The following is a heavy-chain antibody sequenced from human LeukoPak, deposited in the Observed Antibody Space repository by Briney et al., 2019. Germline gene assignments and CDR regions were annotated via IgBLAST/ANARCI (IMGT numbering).Heavy chain of an antibody. D-gene: IGHD1-1*01. Sequence: GGSLRLSCAASGFSFSNYAMSWVRQAPARGPEWVSSMKGGGETFYADSVKGRFTLSRDDSRNTVYLQLNNLRVEDTAIYYCAKANWVSNADAVWWGQGTQVTVSP. J-gene: IGHJ4*02. CDR1: GFSFSNYA. V-gene: IGHV3-23*01. CDR3: AKANWVSNADAVW. CDR2: MKGGGET.